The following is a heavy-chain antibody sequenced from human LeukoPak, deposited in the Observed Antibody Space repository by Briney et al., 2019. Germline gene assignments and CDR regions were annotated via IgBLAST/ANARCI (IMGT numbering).Heavy chain of an antibody. J-gene: IGHJ6*02. D-gene: IGHD1-20*01. CDR1: GGSISSYY. V-gene: IGHV4-59*08. CDR2: IYYSGST. Sequence: SETLSLTCTVSGGSISSYYWSWIRQPPGKGLEWIGYIYYSGSTNYNPSLKSRVTISVDTSKNQFSLKLSSVTAADTAVYYCARLVLGITGTKGYPYYYGMDVWGQGTTVTVSS. CDR3: ARLVLGITGTKGYPYYYGMDV.